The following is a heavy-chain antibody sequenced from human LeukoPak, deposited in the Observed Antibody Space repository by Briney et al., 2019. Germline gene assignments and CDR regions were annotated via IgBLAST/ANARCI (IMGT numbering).Heavy chain of an antibody. Sequence: GGSLRLSCAASGFTFSSYAMHWVRQAPGKGLEWVAVISYDGSNKYYADSVKGRFTISRDNSKNTLYLQMNSLRAEDTAVYYCARAPEPGEAGYFDYWGQGTLVTVSS. CDR3: ARAPEPGEAGYFDY. CDR2: ISYDGSNK. CDR1: GFTFSSYA. J-gene: IGHJ4*02. D-gene: IGHD6-13*01. V-gene: IGHV3-30-3*01.